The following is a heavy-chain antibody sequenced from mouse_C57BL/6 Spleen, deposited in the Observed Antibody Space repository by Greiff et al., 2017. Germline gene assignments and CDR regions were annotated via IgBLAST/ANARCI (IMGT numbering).Heavy chain of an antibody. CDR2: IDPETGGT. CDR3: TRFPYGNYVEDDAMDY. V-gene: IGHV1-15*01. D-gene: IGHD2-1*01. Sequence: QVQLQQSGAELVRPGASVTLSCKASGYTFTDYEMHWVKQTPVHGLEWIGAIDPETGGTAYNQKFKGKAILTADKSSRTAYMELRSLTSEDSAVYYCTRFPYGNYVEDDAMDYWGQGTSVTVSS. J-gene: IGHJ4*01. CDR1: GYTFTDYE.